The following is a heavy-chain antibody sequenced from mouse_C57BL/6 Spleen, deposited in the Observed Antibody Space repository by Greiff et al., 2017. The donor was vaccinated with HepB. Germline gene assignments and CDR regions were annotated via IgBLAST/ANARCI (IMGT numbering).Heavy chain of an antibody. J-gene: IGHJ4*01. D-gene: IGHD2-4*01. Sequence: VQLQQSGAELVRPGPSVKVSCKASGYAFTNYLIEWVKQRPGQGLEWIGVINPGSGGTNYNEKFKGKATLTADKSSSTAYMQLSSLTSEDSAVYFCARGYDYDGRAPYYAMDYWGQGTSVTVSS. CDR2: INPGSGGT. V-gene: IGHV1-54*01. CDR3: ARGYDYDGRAPYYAMDY. CDR1: GYAFTNYL.